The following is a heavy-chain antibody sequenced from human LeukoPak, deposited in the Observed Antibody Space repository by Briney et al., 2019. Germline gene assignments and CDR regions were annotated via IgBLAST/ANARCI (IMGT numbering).Heavy chain of an antibody. J-gene: IGHJ4*02. CDR1: GGSISSYY. CDR2: IYYSGST. CDR3: AGAGTYYYDSSGYYPPDY. D-gene: IGHD3-22*01. Sequence: SEPLSLTCTVSGGSISSYYWSWIRQPTGKGLEWIGYIYYSGSTNYNPSLKSRVTISVDTSKNQFSLKLSSVTAADTAVYYCAGAGTYYYDSSGYYPPDYWGQGTLVTVSS. V-gene: IGHV4-59*01.